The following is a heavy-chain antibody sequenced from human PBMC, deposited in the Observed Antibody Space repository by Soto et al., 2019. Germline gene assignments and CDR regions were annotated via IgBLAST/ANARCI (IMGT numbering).Heavy chain of an antibody. D-gene: IGHD4-17*01. CDR3: ARAHYGDYGYGMDV. CDR1: GGSISSGGYS. V-gene: IGHV4-30-2*01. Sequence: PSKTLSLTCAVSGGSISSGGYSWSWIRQPPGKGLEWIGYIFHSGSPYYNPSLKSRVTISVDRSKNQFSLKLSSVTAADTAVYYCARAHYGDYGYGMDVWGQGTTVTVSS. CDR2: IFHSGSP. J-gene: IGHJ6*02.